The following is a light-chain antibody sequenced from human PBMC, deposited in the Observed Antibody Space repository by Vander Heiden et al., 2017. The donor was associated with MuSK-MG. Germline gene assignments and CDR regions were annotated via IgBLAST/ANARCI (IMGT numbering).Light chain of an antibody. V-gene: IGKV3-11*01. CDR2: DVS. Sequence: EIVLTQSPATLSLSPGERATLSCRASQSVSSALVWYQQKAGQAPRLLIYDVSNRATGIPARFSGSGSGTDFTLTINRLEPEDFAVYYCQQRRNWPLTFGGGTKVEIK. CDR1: QSVSSA. CDR3: QQRRNWPLT. J-gene: IGKJ4*01.